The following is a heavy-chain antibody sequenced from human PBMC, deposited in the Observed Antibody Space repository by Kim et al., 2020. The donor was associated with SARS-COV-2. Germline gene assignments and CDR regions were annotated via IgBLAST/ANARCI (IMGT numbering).Heavy chain of an antibody. V-gene: IGHV3-30*02. D-gene: IGHD3-3*01. CDR3: AKEARITIFGVVGPKYYFDY. J-gene: IGHJ4*02. Sequence: FTISSDNSKNTLYLQMNSLRAEDTAVYYCAKEARITIFGVVGPKYYFDYWGQGTLVTVSS.